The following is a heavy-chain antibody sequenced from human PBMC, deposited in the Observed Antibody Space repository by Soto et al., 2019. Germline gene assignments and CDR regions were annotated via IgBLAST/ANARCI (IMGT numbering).Heavy chain of an antibody. Sequence: GASVKVSCKASGGTFSSYAISWVRQAPGQGLEWMGGIIPIFGTANYAQKFQGRVTITADESTSTAYMELSSLRSEDTAVYYCARFRRPDGHFDYWGQGTLATVSS. D-gene: IGHD2-8*01. V-gene: IGHV1-69*13. CDR1: GGTFSSYA. CDR2: IIPIFGTA. J-gene: IGHJ4*02. CDR3: ARFRRPDGHFDY.